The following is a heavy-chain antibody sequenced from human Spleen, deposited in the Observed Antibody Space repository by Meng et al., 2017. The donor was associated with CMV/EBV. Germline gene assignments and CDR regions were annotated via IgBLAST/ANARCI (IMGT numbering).Heavy chain of an antibody. CDR3: ARDYAGTGDGMDV. D-gene: IGHD3-10*01. V-gene: IGHV1-18*04. Sequence: ASVKVSCKASGYTFTAHYFHWVRQAPGQGLEWMGWISAYNGNTNYAQKLQGRVTMTTDTSTSTAYMELRSLRSDDTAVYYCARDYAGTGDGMDVWGQGTTVTVSS. CDR1: GYTFTAHY. CDR2: ISAYNGNT. J-gene: IGHJ6*02.